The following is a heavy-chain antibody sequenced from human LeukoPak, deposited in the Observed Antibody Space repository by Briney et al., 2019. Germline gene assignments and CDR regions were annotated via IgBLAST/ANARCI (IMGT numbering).Heavy chain of an antibody. CDR1: GDSISSSNW. CDR3: ARIRLRRQHPFDY. V-gene: IGHV4-4*02. J-gene: IGHJ4*02. Sequence: PSETLSLTCAVSGDSISSSNWWSWVRQPPGKGLEWIGYIYYSGSTNYNPSLKSRVTISVDTSKNQFSLKLSSVTAADTAVYYCARIRLRRQHPFDYWGQGTLVTVSS. D-gene: IGHD6-13*01. CDR2: IYYSGST.